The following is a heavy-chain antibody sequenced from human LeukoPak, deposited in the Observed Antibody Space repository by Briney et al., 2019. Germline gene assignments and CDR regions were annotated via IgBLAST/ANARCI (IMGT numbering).Heavy chain of an antibody. V-gene: IGHV3-48*03. CDR3: TPPAAGLRRTISTEYFQH. D-gene: IGHD2-2*01. CDR1: GLTFSSYD. J-gene: IGHJ1*01. CDR2: ISSSGETI. Sequence: GGSLRLTCAAAGLTFSSYDMYWVRQAPGKGLEWVAYISSSGETIYYAASVKGRFTISRDKANKSLYLRMNSLRVEDTAIYYCTPPAAGLRRTISTEYFQHWGQGALVTVSS.